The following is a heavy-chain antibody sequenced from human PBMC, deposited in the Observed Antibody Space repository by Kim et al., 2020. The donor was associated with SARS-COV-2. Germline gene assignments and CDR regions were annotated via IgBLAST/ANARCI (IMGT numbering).Heavy chain of an antibody. V-gene: IGHV3-23*01. CDR1: GFTFSSYA. J-gene: IGHJ6*02. D-gene: IGHD1-7*01. Sequence: GGSLRLSCAASGFTFSSYAMSWVRQAPGKGLEWVSAISGSGGSTYYADSVKGRFTISRDNSKNTLYLQMNSLRAEDTAVYYCARYNWNYAYYYYGMDVWGQGTTVTVSS. CDR3: ARYNWNYAYYYYGMDV. CDR2: ISGSGGST.